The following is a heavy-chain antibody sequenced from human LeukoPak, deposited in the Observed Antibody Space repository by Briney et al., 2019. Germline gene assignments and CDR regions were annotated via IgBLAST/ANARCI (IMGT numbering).Heavy chain of an antibody. J-gene: IGHJ4*02. CDR3: AKVVGTSGWYFDY. D-gene: IGHD1-1*01. CDR2: ITGRST. Sequence: PGGSLRLSCAASGFTFSNYAMSWVRQAPGKGLEWVSGITGRSTYYAHSVKGRFTISRDISKNTLYVQMNSLRAEDTAVYYCAKVVGTSGWYFDYWGQGTLVTVSS. V-gene: IGHV3-23*01. CDR1: GFTFSNYA.